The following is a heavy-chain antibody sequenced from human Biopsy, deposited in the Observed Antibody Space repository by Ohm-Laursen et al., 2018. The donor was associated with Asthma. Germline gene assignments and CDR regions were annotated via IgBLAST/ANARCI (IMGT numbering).Heavy chain of an antibody. D-gene: IGHD2-2*01. CDR3: ARKAGSCISRTCYSLDF. V-gene: IGHV1-69*13. CDR2: INSVFGTT. CDR1: GGTFNTYV. Sequence: SVKVSYKSLGGTFNTYVIGWVRQAPGQGLEWMGGINSVFGTTTYPQKFQDRVTISADDSTSTVYMELSSLRSEDTAVYYCARKAGSCISRTCYSLDFWGQGTLVTVSS. J-gene: IGHJ4*02.